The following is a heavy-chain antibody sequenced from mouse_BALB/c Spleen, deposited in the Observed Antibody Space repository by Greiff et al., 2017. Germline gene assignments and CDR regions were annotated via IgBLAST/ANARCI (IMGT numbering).Heavy chain of an antibody. D-gene: IGHD1-2*01. CDR2: ISYDGSN. CDR1: GYSITSGYY. V-gene: IGHV3-6*02. Sequence: EVKLQESGPGLVKPSQSLSLTCSVTGYSITSGYYWNWIRQFPGNKLEWMGYISYDGSNNYNPSLKNRISITRDTSKNQFFLKLNSVTTEDTATYYCARGHYYGYGWFAYWGQGTLVTVSA. J-gene: IGHJ3*01. CDR3: ARGHYYGYGWFAY.